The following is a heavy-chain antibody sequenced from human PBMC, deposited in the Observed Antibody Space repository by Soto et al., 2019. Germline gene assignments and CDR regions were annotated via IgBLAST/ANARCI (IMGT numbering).Heavy chain of an antibody. CDR3: AKDCRRYSYGYPESCFDY. D-gene: IGHD5-18*01. Sequence: LRLSCAASGFTFSSYGMHWVRQAPGKGLEWVAVISYDGSNKYYADSVKGRFTISRDNSKNTLYLQMNSPRAEDTAVYYCAKDCRRYSYGYPESCFDYWGQGTLVTVSS. CDR2: ISYDGSNK. V-gene: IGHV3-30*18. CDR1: GFTFSSYG. J-gene: IGHJ4*02.